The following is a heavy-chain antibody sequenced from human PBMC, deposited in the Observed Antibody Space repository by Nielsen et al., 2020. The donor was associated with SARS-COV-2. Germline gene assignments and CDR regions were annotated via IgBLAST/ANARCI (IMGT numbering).Heavy chain of an antibody. CDR2: IKQDGSEK. CDR1: GFTFSSYW. J-gene: IGHJ4*02. D-gene: IGHD3-10*01. Sequence: GESLKIPCAASGFTFSSYWMSWVRQAPGKGLEWVANIKQDGSEKYYVDSVKGRFTISRDNAKNSLNLQMNSLRAEDTAVYYCARDRGLWFGELFVYWGQGTLVTVSS. V-gene: IGHV3-7*01. CDR3: ARDRGLWFGELFVY.